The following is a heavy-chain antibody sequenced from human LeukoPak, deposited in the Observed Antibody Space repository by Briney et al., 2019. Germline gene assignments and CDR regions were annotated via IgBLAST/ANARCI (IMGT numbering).Heavy chain of an antibody. Sequence: PGRSLRLSCAASGFTFSSYGMHWVRQAPGKGLEWVAVISYDGSNKHYADSVKGRFTISRDNSKNTLYLQMNSLRAEDTAVYYCASEISYQLLIPNPFDYWGQGTLVTVSS. D-gene: IGHD2-2*01. CDR2: ISYDGSNK. CDR3: ASEISYQLLIPNPFDY. J-gene: IGHJ4*02. CDR1: GFTFSSYG. V-gene: IGHV3-30*03.